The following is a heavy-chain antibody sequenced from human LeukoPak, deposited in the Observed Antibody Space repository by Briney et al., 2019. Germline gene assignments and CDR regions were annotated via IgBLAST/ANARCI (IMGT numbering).Heavy chain of an antibody. CDR3: ARVRGGYYDL. D-gene: IGHD3-22*01. V-gene: IGHV3-21*01. CDR2: ISSSSSYI. J-gene: IGHJ4*02. Sequence: GGSLRLSCAASGFTFSSYRMNWVRQAPGKGLEWVSSISSSSSYIYYADSVKGRFTISRDNAKNSLYLQMNSLRAEDTAVYYCARVRGGYYDLWGQGTLVTVSS. CDR1: GFTFSSYR.